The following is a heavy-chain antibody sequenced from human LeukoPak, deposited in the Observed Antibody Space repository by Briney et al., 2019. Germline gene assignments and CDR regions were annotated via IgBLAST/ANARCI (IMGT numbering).Heavy chain of an antibody. D-gene: IGHD2-15*01. CDR3: ARSRYCSGGSCWDAFDI. CDR2: ISSSSSYI. CDR1: GFTFSTYS. Sequence: GGSLRLSCAASGFTFSTYSMNWVRQAPGKGLEWVSSISSSSSYIYYADSVKGRFTISRDNAKNSLYLQMNSLRAEDTAVYYCARSRYCSGGSCWDAFDIWGQGTMVTVSS. J-gene: IGHJ3*02. V-gene: IGHV3-21*01.